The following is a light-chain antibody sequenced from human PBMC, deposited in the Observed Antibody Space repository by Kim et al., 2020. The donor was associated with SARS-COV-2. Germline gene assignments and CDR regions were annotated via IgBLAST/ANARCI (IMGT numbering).Light chain of an antibody. CDR3: CSYAGRYTLV. J-gene: IGLJ2*01. CDR2: DVS. V-gene: IGLV2-11*01. CDR1: SSDVGGYDY. Sequence: QSALTQPRSVSGSPGQSVTISCTGTSSDVGGYDYVSWYQQHPGKAPKLMIYDVSKRPSGVPDRFSGSKSGNTASLTISGLQVEDEADYYCCSYAGRYTLVLGGGTPLTVL.